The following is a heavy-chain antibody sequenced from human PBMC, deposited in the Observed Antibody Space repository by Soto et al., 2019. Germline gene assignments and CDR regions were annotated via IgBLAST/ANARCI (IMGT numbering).Heavy chain of an antibody. Sequence: SVKVSCKASGCTFSSYAIIWVRQAPGQGLEWMGGIIPIFGTANYAQKFQGRVTITADESTSTAYMELSSLRSEDTAVYYCAREETYGAGTRGAFDIWGQGTMVTVSS. V-gene: IGHV1-69*13. J-gene: IGHJ3*02. CDR2: IIPIFGTA. D-gene: IGHD3-10*01. CDR1: GCTFSSYA. CDR3: AREETYGAGTRGAFDI.